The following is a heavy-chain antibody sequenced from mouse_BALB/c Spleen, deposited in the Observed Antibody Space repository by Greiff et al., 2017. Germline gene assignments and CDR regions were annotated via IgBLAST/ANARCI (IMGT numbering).Heavy chain of an antibody. D-gene: IGHD3-1*01. V-gene: IGHV14-1*02. CDR1: GFNIKDYY. CDR2: IDPENGNT. Sequence: EVKLQESGAELVRPGALVKLSCKASGFNIKDYYMHWVKQRPEQGLEWIGWIDPENGNTIYDPKFQGKASITADTSSNTAYLQLSSLTSEDTAVYYCARGSASGRYFDVWGAGTTVTVSS. J-gene: IGHJ1*01. CDR3: ARGSASGRYFDV.